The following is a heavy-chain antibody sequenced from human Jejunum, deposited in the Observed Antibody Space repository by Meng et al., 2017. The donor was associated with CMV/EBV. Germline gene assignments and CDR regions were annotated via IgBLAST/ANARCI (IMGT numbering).Heavy chain of an antibody. CDR3: VADGTVGSTTAY. CDR1: GFIFSAYG. CDR2: IDSDGRNI. D-gene: IGHD1-26*01. V-gene: IGHV3-21*01. J-gene: IGHJ4*02. Sequence: ASGFIFSAYGMNWVRQTPGRGLEWVSSIDSDGRNIYYAESLKGRFTVSRDNAKKSLYLQMSSLRADDTAVYYCVADGTVGSTTAYWGRGTLVTASS.